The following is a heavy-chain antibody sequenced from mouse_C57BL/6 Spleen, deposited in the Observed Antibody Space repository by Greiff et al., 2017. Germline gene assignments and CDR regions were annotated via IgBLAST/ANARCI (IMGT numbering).Heavy chain of an antibody. V-gene: IGHV5-17*01. CDR3: ARMGYYGHYFDY. Sequence: DVKLQESGGGLVKPGGSLKLSCAASGFTFSDYGMHWVRQAPEKGLEWVAYISSGSSTIYYADTVKGRFTISRDNAKNTLFLQMTSLRSEDTAMYYCARMGYYGHYFDYWGQGTTLTVSS. CDR2: ISSGSSTI. J-gene: IGHJ2*01. CDR1: GFTFSDYG. D-gene: IGHD1-1*01.